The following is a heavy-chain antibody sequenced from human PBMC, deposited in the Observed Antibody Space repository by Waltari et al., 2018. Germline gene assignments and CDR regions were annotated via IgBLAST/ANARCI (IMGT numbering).Heavy chain of an antibody. D-gene: IGHD1-7*01. CDR2: IDPGAGGT. CDR1: GYTFTNYY. V-gene: IGHV1-46*01. CDR3: GTWTDVRTGTTFFDN. Sequence: QVQLVQSGAEVKKPGASVKLSCKASGYTFTNYYIHWVRQAPGQGLEWMGTIDPGAGGTSYAQRFQGRVTLTRVTSTGTVYMEVSSLRSEDTAVYYCGTWTDVRTGTTFFDNWGQGTLVTVSS. J-gene: IGHJ4*02.